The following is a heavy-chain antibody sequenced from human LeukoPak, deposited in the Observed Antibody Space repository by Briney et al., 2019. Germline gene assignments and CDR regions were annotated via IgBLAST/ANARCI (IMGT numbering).Heavy chain of an antibody. CDR1: GFTFSSYE. V-gene: IGHV3-48*03. Sequence: GGSLRLSCAASGFTFSSYEMNWVRQAPGKGLEWVSYISSSGSTIYYADSVKGRFTISRDNAKDSLYLQMNSLRAEDTAVYYCARDWDYGDHCDYWGQGTLVTVSS. CDR2: ISSSGSTI. J-gene: IGHJ4*02. CDR3: ARDWDYGDHCDY. D-gene: IGHD4-17*01.